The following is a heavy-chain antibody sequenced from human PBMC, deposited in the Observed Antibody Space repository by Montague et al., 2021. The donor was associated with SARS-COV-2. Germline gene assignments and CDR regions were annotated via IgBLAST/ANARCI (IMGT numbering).Heavy chain of an antibody. Sequence: TLSFTCSVSGGSISSGSYYWSWIRQPAGKGLEWIGRIYISGSTNCNPSLKSRVTMSVDTSKNQFSLKLSSVTAADTAVYYCARTVVVPAAMSRYYGMDVWGQGTSVTVSS. CDR2: IYISGST. CDR3: ARTVVVPAAMSRYYGMDV. D-gene: IGHD2-2*01. J-gene: IGHJ6*02. CDR1: GGSISSGSYY. V-gene: IGHV4-61*02.